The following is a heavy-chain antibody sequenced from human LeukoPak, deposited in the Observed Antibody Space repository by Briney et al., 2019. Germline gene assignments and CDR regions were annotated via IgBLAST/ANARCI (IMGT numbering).Heavy chain of an antibody. CDR2: IDHSDSYT. Sequence: GESLRISCKGSGYSFTSYWNSGGRQMPGKGLEWVGRIDHSDSYTNYSPAFQGHVTISADNSISTAYLQSSSLKASDTAMYYCERHITMVRGVITLGWFDPWGQGTLVTVSS. V-gene: IGHV5-10-1*01. J-gene: IGHJ5*02. CDR3: ERHITMVRGVITLGWFDP. CDR1: GYSFTSYW. D-gene: IGHD3-10*01.